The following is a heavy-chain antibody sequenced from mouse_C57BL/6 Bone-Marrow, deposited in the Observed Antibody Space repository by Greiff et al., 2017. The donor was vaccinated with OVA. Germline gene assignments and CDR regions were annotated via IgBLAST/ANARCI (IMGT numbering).Heavy chain of an antibody. Sequence: QVQLKESGAELARPGASVKLSCKASGYTFTSYGISWVKQRTGQGLEWIGEIYPRSGNTYYNEKFKGKATLTADKSSSTAYMELRSLTSEDSAVYFCARDGGYGYDGYFDYWGQGTTLTVSS. D-gene: IGHD2-2*01. V-gene: IGHV1-81*01. J-gene: IGHJ2*01. CDR2: IYPRSGNT. CDR1: GYTFTSYG. CDR3: ARDGGYGYDGYFDY.